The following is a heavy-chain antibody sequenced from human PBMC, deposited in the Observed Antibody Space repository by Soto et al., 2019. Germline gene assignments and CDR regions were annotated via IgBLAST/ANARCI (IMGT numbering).Heavy chain of an antibody. CDR2: LNPNSGNT. D-gene: IGHD1-26*01. CDR3: ASGPVVGAIPYFQH. Sequence: QVQLVPSGAEVKKPGASVKVSCKASGYTVTSYDINWVRQATGQGLAWMGWLNPNSGNTGYAQKFQGRVTMTRNTSITKVDMELSSLRSEDTAVYYCASGPVVGAIPYFQHWGQGTLVTVSS. CDR1: GYTVTSYD. J-gene: IGHJ1*01. V-gene: IGHV1-8*01.